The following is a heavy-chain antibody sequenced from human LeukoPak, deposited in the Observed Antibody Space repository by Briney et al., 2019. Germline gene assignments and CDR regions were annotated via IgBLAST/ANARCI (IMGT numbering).Heavy chain of an antibody. CDR1: GYTLTSYY. Sequence: GASVKVSCKVSGYTLTSYYMHWVRQAPGQGLEWMGIINPSGGSTSSAQKFQGRVTMTRDTSTSTVYMELSSLRSEDTAVYYCARGAGTTYYYYYYGMDVWGQGTTVTVS. CDR3: ARGAGTTYYYYYYGMDV. D-gene: IGHD1-14*01. J-gene: IGHJ6*02. V-gene: IGHV1-46*01. CDR2: INPSGGST.